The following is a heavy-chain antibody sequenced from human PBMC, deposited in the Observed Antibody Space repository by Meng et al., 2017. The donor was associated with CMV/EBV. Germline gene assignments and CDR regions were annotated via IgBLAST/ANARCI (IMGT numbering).Heavy chain of an antibody. CDR3: ARKRGRYCSGGSCYFSPTLDY. D-gene: IGHD2-15*01. CDR2: INHSGST. Sequence: FSGYSWSWIRQPPGKGLEWIGEINHSGSTNYNPSLKSRVTISVDTSKNQFSLKLSSVTAADTAVYYCARKRGRYCSGGSCYFSPTLDYWGQGTLVTVSS. V-gene: IGHV4-34*01. J-gene: IGHJ4*02. CDR1: FSGYS.